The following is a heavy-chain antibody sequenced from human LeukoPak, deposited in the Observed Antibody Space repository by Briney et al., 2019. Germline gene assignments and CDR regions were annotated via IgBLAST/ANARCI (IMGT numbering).Heavy chain of an antibody. J-gene: IGHJ3*02. CDR3: ARELTTFYYDISGYYGHAFDI. CDR1: VFTVSSNY. CDR2: IYSGGGT. D-gene: IGHD3-22*01. Sequence: GGSPRLSCAVSVFTVSSNYMSWVRQAPGKGLEWVSVIYSGGGTYYADSVKGRFTISRDNSKNTLFLQMNSLRAEDTAVYYCARELTTFYYDISGYYGHAFDIWGQGTMVTVSS. V-gene: IGHV3-66*01.